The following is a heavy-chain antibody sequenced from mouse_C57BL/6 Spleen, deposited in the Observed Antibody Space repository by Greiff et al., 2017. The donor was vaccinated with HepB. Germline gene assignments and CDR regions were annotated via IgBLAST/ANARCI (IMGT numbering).Heavy chain of an antibody. Sequence: VQLQESGAELVRPGTSVKVSCKASGYAFTNYLIEWVKQRPGQALEWIGVINPGSGGTNYNEKFKGKATLTADKSSSTAYMQLSSLTSEDSAVYFCAREATVVAGDYFDYWGQGTTLTVSS. V-gene: IGHV1-54*01. CDR2: INPGSGGT. CDR3: AREATVVAGDYFDY. D-gene: IGHD1-1*01. J-gene: IGHJ2*01. CDR1: GYAFTNYL.